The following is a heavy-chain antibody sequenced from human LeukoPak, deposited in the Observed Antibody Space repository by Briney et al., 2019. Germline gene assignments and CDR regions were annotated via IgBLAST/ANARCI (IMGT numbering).Heavy chain of an antibody. J-gene: IGHJ4*02. V-gene: IGHV3-7*01. Sequence: GGSLRLSCAASGFTFSSYWMSWVRQAPGKGQEWVANIKQDGSEKYYVDSVKGRFTISRDNAKNSLYLQMNSLRAEDTAVYYCAREITYYYDSSGYYSPIFDYWGQGTLVTVSS. CDR2: IKQDGSEK. D-gene: IGHD3-22*01. CDR3: AREITYYYDSSGYYSPIFDY. CDR1: GFTFSSYW.